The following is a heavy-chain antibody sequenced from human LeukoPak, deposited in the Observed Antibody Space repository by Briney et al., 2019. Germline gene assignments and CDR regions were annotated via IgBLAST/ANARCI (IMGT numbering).Heavy chain of an antibody. Sequence: GGSLRLSCAASGFTFNSYSMNWVRQAPGKELEWVSSIESSSTYIYYADSVKGRFTVSRNNAENSLYLQMNSLRAEDTAVYYCSRVLYSSGWVFGGYCAMDVWGQGTTVIVSS. V-gene: IGHV3-21*01. CDR2: IESSSTYI. CDR1: GFTFNSYS. J-gene: IGHJ6*02. CDR3: SRVLYSSGWVFGGYCAMDV. D-gene: IGHD6-19*01.